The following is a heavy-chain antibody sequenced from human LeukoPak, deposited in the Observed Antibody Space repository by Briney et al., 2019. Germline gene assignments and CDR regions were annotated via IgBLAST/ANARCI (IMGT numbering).Heavy chain of an antibody. D-gene: IGHD6-19*01. Sequence: GGSLRLSCAASGFTFSSYEMNWVRQAPGKGLEWVSYISSSGSTIYYADSVKGRFTISRDNAKNSLYLQMNSLRAEDTAVYYCARDRSAGIAVAGILDYWGQGTLVTVSS. CDR3: ARDRSAGIAVAGILDY. CDR1: GFTFSSYE. J-gene: IGHJ4*02. CDR2: ISSSGSTI. V-gene: IGHV3-48*03.